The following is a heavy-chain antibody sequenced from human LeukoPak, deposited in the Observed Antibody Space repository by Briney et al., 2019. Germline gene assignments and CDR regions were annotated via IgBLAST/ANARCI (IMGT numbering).Heavy chain of an antibody. CDR3: TSGLGVTMVRGVIIRPDGMDV. Sequence: PGGSLKLSCAASGFTFSGSAMHWVRQASGKGLEWVGRIRSKANSYATAYAASVKGRFTISRDDSKNTAYLQMNSLKTEDTAVYYCTSGLGVTMVRGVIIRPDGMDVWGQGTTVTASS. V-gene: IGHV3-73*01. CDR1: GFTFSGSA. J-gene: IGHJ6*02. D-gene: IGHD3-10*01. CDR2: IRSKANSYAT.